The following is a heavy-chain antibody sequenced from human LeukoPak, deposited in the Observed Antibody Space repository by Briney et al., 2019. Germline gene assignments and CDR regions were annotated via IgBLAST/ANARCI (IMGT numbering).Heavy chain of an antibody. D-gene: IGHD3-22*01. Sequence: ASVKVSCKVSGYTLTELSMHWVRQAPGKGLEWMGGLDPEDGETIYAQKFQGRVTMTEDTSTDTAYMELSSLRSEDTAVYYCAPRSHYYDSSGYYYAFDYWGQGTLVTVSS. V-gene: IGHV1-24*01. J-gene: IGHJ4*02. CDR1: GYTLTELS. CDR3: APRSHYYDSSGYYYAFDY. CDR2: LDPEDGET.